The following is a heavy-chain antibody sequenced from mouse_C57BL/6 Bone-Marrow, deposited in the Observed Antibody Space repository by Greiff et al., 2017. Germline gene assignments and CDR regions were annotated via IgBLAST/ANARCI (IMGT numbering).Heavy chain of an antibody. CDR1: GFTFSDYG. J-gene: IGHJ2*01. Sequence: EVKLVESGGGLVKPGGSLKLSCAASGFTFSDYGMHWVRQAPEKGLEWVAYISSGSSTIYYADTVKGRFTISRDNAKNTLFLQMTSLRSEDTAMYYCAREGVLRYYFDYWGQGTTLTVSS. CDR3: AREGVLRYYFDY. CDR2: ISSGSSTI. V-gene: IGHV5-17*01. D-gene: IGHD1-1*01.